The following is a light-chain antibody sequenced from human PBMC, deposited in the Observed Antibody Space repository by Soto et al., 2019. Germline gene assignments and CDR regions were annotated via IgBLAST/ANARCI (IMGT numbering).Light chain of an antibody. CDR2: GAS. CDR3: QEYGGSPQT. CDR1: QSVSSY. Sequence: EIVLTQSPGTLSLSPGERATLSCRASQSVSSYLARYQRKPGQAPRLLIYGASSRATGIPDRFSGSGSGTDFTLTTSRLEPEDFAVYYCQEYGGSPQTFGQGTKVDIK. J-gene: IGKJ1*01. V-gene: IGKV3-20*01.